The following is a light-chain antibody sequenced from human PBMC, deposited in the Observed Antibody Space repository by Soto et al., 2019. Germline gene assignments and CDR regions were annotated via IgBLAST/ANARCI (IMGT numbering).Light chain of an antibody. CDR1: QSVSSSY. V-gene: IGKV3-15*01. Sequence: EIVLTQSPGTLSLSPGERATLSCRASQSVSSSYLAWYQQKPGQAPRLLIYGASSRATGIPARFSGSGSGTEFTLTITGLQSEDLAVYYCQQYNDWPQTFGQGTKVDIK. CDR2: GAS. CDR3: QQYNDWPQT. J-gene: IGKJ1*01.